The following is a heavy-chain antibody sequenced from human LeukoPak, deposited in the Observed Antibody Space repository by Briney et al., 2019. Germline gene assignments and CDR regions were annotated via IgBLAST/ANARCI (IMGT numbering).Heavy chain of an antibody. CDR3: ARGDHDFWSGYGQSLDC. CDR2: IKHDGNAK. D-gene: IGHD3-3*01. Sequence: PGGSLRLSCLASGFSFSSYWMSWVRQAPGKGLEWVANIKHDGNAKYYVDSVKGRFTISRDNANNSLYLQINSLRAEDTAVYYCARGDHDFWSGYGQSLDCWGQGTLLTVSS. J-gene: IGHJ4*02. V-gene: IGHV3-7*01. CDR1: GFSFSSYW.